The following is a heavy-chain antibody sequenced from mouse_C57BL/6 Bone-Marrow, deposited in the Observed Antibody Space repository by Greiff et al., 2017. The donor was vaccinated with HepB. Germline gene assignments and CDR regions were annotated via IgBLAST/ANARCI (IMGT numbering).Heavy chain of an antibody. D-gene: IGHD2-4*01. Sequence: EVKLVESGGGLVQSGRSLRLSCATSGFTFSDFYMEWVRQAPGKGLEWIAASRNKANDYTTEYSASVKGRFIVSRDTSQSILYLQMNALRAEDTAIYYCARDAMLYDYDVGYYFDYWGQGTTLTVSS. CDR3: ARDAMLYDYDVGYYFDY. V-gene: IGHV7-1*01. CDR2: SRNKANDYTT. CDR1: GFTFSDFY. J-gene: IGHJ2*01.